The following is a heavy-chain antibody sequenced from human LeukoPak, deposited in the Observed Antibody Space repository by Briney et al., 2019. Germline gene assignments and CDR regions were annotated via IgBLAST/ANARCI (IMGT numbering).Heavy chain of an antibody. J-gene: IGHJ4*02. Sequence: GGSLRLSCAASGFTFSSYAMSWVRQAPGKGLEWVSVIYSGGSTYYADSVKGRFTISRDNSKNTLYLQMNSLRAEDTAVYYCARYTATETLYYWGQGTLVTVSS. V-gene: IGHV3-66*01. CDR2: IYSGGST. CDR1: GFTFSSYA. CDR3: ARYTATETLYY. D-gene: IGHD1-14*01.